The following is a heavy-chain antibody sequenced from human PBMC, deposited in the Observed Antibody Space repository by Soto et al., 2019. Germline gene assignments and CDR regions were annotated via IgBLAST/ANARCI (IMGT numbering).Heavy chain of an antibody. D-gene: IGHD4-17*01. J-gene: IGHJ4*02. V-gene: IGHV3-15*01. Sequence: SLRLSCAASGLTFSNAWMSWVRQAPGKGPEWVGRIKNKKDDGTTDYAAPVKGRFTISRDDSRNTLYLQMNSLRTEDTAVYYCRTDPGDYEDYWGQGTQVTVSS. CDR3: RTDPGDYEDY. CDR1: GLTFSNAW. CDR2: IKNKKDDGTT.